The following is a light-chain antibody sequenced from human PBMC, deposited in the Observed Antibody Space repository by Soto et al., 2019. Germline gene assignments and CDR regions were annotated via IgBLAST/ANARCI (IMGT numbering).Light chain of an antibody. CDR2: DAS. J-gene: IGKJ1*01. Sequence: EIVLTQSPATLSLSPGETATLSCRASQSVSSHLAWYQQKPGQAPRLLIYDASNRATGIPARFSGSGSGTDFTLTISSLEPEDFAVYYCQQYGRSPTTFGQGTKVDIK. CDR3: QQYGRSPTT. CDR1: QSVSSH. V-gene: IGKV3-11*01.